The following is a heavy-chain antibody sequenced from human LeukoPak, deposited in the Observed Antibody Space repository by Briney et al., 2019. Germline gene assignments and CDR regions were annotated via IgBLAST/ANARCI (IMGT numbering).Heavy chain of an antibody. CDR3: ARLSYYYDSSESDI. D-gene: IGHD3-22*01. Sequence: SETLSLTCTVSGGSISSYYWTWIRQPPGKGLEWIGYSYYSGSTNYNPSLKSRVTISLDTSKNQFSLNLTSVTAADTAVYYCARLSYYYDSSESDIWGQGTMVTVSS. J-gene: IGHJ3*02. CDR2: SYYSGST. V-gene: IGHV4-59*08. CDR1: GGSISSYY.